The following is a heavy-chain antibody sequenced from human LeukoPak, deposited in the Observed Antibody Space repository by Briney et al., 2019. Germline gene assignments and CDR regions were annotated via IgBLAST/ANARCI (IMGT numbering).Heavy chain of an antibody. CDR2: ISTYNGNT. J-gene: IGHJ4*02. CDR1: GYTFTNYG. D-gene: IGHD3-22*01. V-gene: IGHV1-18*01. Sequence: ASVTVSCKASGYTFTNYGFSWVRQAPGQGLEWMGWISTYNGNTNYAQKVQGRVTLTTDTSTSTAYMELRSLTSDDTAVYYCARDLSNDSRGYPGYWGQGTLVTVSS. CDR3: ARDLSNDSRGYPGY.